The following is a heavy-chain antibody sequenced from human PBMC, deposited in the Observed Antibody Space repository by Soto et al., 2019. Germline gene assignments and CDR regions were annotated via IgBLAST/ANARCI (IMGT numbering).Heavy chain of an antibody. CDR3: ARIKGSGSSGYYFDY. J-gene: IGHJ4*02. Sequence: SETLSLTCTVSGDYMTKYYWSWIRQPAGKGLEWIGRIYTSGSTNYNPSLKSRVSMSIDTSSNHFALNLKSVTAADTSVYYCARIKGSGSSGYYFDYWGQGTLVTVSS. V-gene: IGHV4-4*07. D-gene: IGHD6-25*01. CDR2: IYTSGST. CDR1: GDYMTKYY.